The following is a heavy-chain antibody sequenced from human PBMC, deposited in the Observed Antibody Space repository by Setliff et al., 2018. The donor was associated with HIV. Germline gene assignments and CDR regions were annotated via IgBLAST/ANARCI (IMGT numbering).Heavy chain of an antibody. D-gene: IGHD6-13*01. CDR1: GYTFTGYY. Sequence: GASVKVSCKASGYTFTGYYMHWVRQAPGQGLEWMGWINPNSGGTNYAQKFQGWVTMTRDTSISTAYMELSRLRSDDTAVYCCARDGYSSSWSRGEYFQHWGQGTLVTVSS. CDR2: INPNSGGT. J-gene: IGHJ1*01. CDR3: ARDGYSSSWSRGEYFQH. V-gene: IGHV1-2*04.